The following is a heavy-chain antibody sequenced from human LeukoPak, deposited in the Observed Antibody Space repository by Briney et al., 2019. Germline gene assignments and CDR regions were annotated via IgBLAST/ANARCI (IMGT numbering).Heavy chain of an antibody. Sequence: GASVKVSCKASGYTFTNYGISWVRQAPGQGLEWMGWISAYNGDTNYAQKLQGRVTVTTDTSTTTAYMELRSLRSDDTAVYYCARGGSMVQGAPRPPYYFDYWGQGTLVTDSS. CDR3: ARGGSMVQGAPRPPYYFDY. J-gene: IGHJ4*02. D-gene: IGHD3-10*01. CDR2: ISAYNGDT. CDR1: GYTFTNYG. V-gene: IGHV1-18*01.